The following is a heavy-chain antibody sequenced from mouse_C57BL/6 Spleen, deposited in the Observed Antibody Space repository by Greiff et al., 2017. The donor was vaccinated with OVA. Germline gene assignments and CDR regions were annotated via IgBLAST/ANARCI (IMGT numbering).Heavy chain of an antibody. J-gene: IGHJ2*01. CDR3: ALTGPFDY. V-gene: IGHV1-54*01. CDR1: GYAFTNYL. Sequence: QVQLKQSGAELVRPGTSVKVSCKASGYAFTNYLIEWVKQRPGQGLEWIGVINPGSGGTNYNEKFKSKATLTVDKSSSTAYMQLSSLTSEDSAVYYCALTGPFDYWGQGTTLTVSS. CDR2: INPGSGGT. D-gene: IGHD4-1*01.